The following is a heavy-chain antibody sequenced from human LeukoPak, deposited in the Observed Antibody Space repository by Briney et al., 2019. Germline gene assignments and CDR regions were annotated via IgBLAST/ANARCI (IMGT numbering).Heavy chain of an antibody. CDR3: ARQLGMAVAGRATSPGSYGMDV. CDR2: INHSGST. J-gene: IGHJ6*02. CDR1: GGSFSGYY. D-gene: IGHD6-19*01. Sequence: SETLSLTCAVYGGSFSGYYWSWIRQPPGKGLEWIGEINHSGSTNYNPSLKSRVTISVDTSKNQFSLKLSSVTAADTAVYYCARQLGMAVAGRATSPGSYGMDVWGQGTTVTVSS. V-gene: IGHV4-34*01.